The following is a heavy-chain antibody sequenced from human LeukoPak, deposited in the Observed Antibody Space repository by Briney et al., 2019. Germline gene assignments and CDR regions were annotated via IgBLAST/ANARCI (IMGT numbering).Heavy chain of an antibody. CDR3: ARARVVITPLEFDY. D-gene: IGHD3-22*01. Sequence: SETLSLTCTVSGYSISSGYYWGWIRQPPGRGLEWIASIYPSGSNYYNPSLKSRVTTSLDTSKNQFSLRLSSVTAADTAVYYCARARVVITPLEFDYWGQGTLVTVSS. J-gene: IGHJ4*02. CDR2: IYPSGSN. CDR1: GYSISSGYY. V-gene: IGHV4-38-2*02.